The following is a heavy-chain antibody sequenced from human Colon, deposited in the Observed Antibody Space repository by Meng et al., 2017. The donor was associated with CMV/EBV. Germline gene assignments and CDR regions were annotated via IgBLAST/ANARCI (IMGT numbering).Heavy chain of an antibody. CDR2: ISGSGGST. D-gene: IGHD6-19*01. J-gene: IGHJ5*02. V-gene: IGHV3-23*01. Sequence: VQLLGDGGGLVQPGGSLRLSCAASGFIFSNYVMSWVRQAPGKGLEWVSSISGSGGSTYYADSVKGRFTISRDNSKKTLYLQMNSLRAEDTAVYYCAKPRGAGSWGRGTLVTVSS. CDR3: AKPRGAGS. CDR1: GFIFSNYV.